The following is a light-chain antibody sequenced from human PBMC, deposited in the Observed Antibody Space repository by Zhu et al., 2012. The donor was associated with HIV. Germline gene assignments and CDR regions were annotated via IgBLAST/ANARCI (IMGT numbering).Light chain of an antibody. CDR3: QQYDTLIT. J-gene: IGKJ5*01. CDR1: QNINNNF. Sequence: EIVLTQSPGTLSLSPGERVILSCRASQNINNNFLAWYQHKPGQAPRLLIFGASNRATGIPDRFSGSGSGTDFTLTISRLEPEDFAVYYCQQYDTLITFGQGTRLEIK. CDR2: GAS. V-gene: IGKV3-20*01.